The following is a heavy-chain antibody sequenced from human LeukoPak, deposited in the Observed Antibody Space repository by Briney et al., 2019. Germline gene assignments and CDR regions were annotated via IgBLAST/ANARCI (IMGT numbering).Heavy chain of an antibody. J-gene: IGHJ4*02. Sequence: SETLSLTCAVYGGSFSGYYWSWIRQPPGKGLEWIGEINHSGSTNYNPSLKSRVPISVDTSKNQFSLKLSSVTAADTAVYSCARGRTIFGVVIIRPFDYWGQGTLATVSS. CDR1: GGSFSGYY. CDR2: INHSGST. D-gene: IGHD3-3*01. CDR3: ARGRTIFGVVIIRPFDY. V-gene: IGHV4-34*01.